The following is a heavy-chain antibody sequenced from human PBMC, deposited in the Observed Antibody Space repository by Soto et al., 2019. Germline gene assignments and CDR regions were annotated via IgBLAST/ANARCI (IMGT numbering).Heavy chain of an antibody. V-gene: IGHV1-69*13. CDR2: IIPIFGTA. CDR1: GGTFSSYA. Sequence: SVKVSCKASGGTFSSYAISWVRQAPGQGLEWMGGIIPIFGTANYAQKFQGRVTITADESTSTAYMELSSLRSEDTAVYYCARDLHPIAAAGNFQHWGQGTLVTVSS. J-gene: IGHJ1*01. D-gene: IGHD6-13*01. CDR3: ARDLHPIAAAGNFQH.